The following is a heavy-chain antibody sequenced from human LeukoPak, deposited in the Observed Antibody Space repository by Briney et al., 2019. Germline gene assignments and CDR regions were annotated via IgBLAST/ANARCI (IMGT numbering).Heavy chain of an antibody. D-gene: IGHD2-21*01. CDR1: GFTFSSYA. CDR3: AKALIPDYYFDY. CDR2: ISGSGGST. Sequence: GGSLRLSCAASGFTFSSYAMSWVRQAAGKGLEWVSAISGSGGSTYYADSVKGRFTISRDNSKNTLYLQMNSLRAEHTGVYYCAKALIPDYYFDYWGQGTLVTVSS. V-gene: IGHV3-23*01. J-gene: IGHJ4*02.